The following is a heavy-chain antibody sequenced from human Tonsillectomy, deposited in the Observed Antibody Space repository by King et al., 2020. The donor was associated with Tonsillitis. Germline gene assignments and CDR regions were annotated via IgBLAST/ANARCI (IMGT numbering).Heavy chain of an antibody. CDR3: VRDFMFGGKL. Sequence: VRQAPVKWLKWLANINQNGGEKYYVDSVKCRFTISRDNAKNSLYLQRNSLGADDTAVYYCVRDFMFGGKLWGPGTLFTVS. D-gene: IGHD2-15*01. J-gene: IGHJ4*02. CDR2: INQNGGEK. V-gene: IGHV3-7*03.